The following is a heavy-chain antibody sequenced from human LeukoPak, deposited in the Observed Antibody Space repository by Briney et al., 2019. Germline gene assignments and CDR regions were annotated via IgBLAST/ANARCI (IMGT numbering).Heavy chain of an antibody. Sequence: SETLSLTCAVSGYSISSGYYWGWIRQPPGKGLEWIGSTYHSGSTYYNPSLKSRVTISVDTSKNQFSLKLSSVTAADTAVYYCARQGRSSSSEPFDIWGQGTMVTVSS. CDR1: GYSISSGYY. CDR2: TYHSGST. V-gene: IGHV4-38-2*01. D-gene: IGHD6-13*01. CDR3: ARQGRSSSSEPFDI. J-gene: IGHJ3*02.